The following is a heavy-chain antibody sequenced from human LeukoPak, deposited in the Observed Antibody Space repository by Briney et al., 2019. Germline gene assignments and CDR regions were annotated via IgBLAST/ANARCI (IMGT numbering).Heavy chain of an antibody. CDR1: GGSISSYY. D-gene: IGHD3-22*01. V-gene: IGHV4-59*01. J-gene: IGHJ4*02. CDR3: ARFEGDDSSGYYLDY. Sequence: PSETLSLTCTVSGGSISSYYWSWIRQPPGKGLEWIGYIYYSGSTIYNPSLKSRITISVDTSKTQFSLKLSSVTAADTAVYYCARFEGDDSSGYYLDYWGQGTLVTVSS. CDR2: IYYSGST.